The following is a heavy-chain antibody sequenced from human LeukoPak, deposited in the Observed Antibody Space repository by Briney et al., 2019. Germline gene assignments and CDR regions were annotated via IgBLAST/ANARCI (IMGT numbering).Heavy chain of an antibody. D-gene: IGHD2-2*01. CDR2: INPNSGGT. V-gene: IGHV1-2*02. Sequence: ASVKVSCKASGYTFTGYYMHWVRQAPGQGLEWMGWINPNSGGTNYAQKFQGRVTMTRDTSISTAYMELSRLRSDDTAVYYCARDGYCSSSSCYPYHSGKARYYYYYMDVWGKGTTVTVSS. J-gene: IGHJ6*03. CDR1: GYTFTGYY. CDR3: ARDGYCSSSSCYPYHSGKARYYYYYMDV.